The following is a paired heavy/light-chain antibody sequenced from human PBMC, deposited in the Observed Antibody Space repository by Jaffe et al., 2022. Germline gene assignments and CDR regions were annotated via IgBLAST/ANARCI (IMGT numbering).Light chain of an antibody. Sequence: EIVMTQSPATLSVSPGERATLSCRASQSVSSNLAWYQQKPGQAPRLLIYGASTRATGIPARFSGSGSGTEFTLTISSLQSEDFAVYYCQQYNNWPPFMYTFGQGTKLEIK. V-gene: IGKV3-15*01. CDR1: QSVSSN. CDR3: QQYNNWPPFMYT. J-gene: IGKJ2*01. CDR2: GAS.
Heavy chain of an antibody. D-gene: IGHD3-9*01. CDR1: GGSISSSSYY. CDR2: IYYSGST. Sequence: QLQLQESGPGLVKPSETLSLTCTVSGGSISSSSYYWGWIRQPPGKGLEWIGSIYYSGSTYYNPSLKSRVTISVDTSKNQFSLKLSSVTAADTAVYYCARRGADYDILTGYYSPTRTFDYWGQGTLVTVSS. CDR3: ARRGADYDILTGYYSPTRTFDY. V-gene: IGHV4-39*01. J-gene: IGHJ4*02.